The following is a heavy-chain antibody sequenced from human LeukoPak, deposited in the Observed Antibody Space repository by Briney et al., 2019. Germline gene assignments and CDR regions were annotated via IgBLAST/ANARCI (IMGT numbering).Heavy chain of an antibody. D-gene: IGHD2/OR15-2a*01. CDR3: ARGDPFSFPASFDY. CDR2: IYTSGST. Sequence: SETLSLTCTVSGGSISSYYWSWIRQPAGKGLEWIGRIYTSGSTNYNPSLKSRVTMSVDTSKNQFSLKLSSVTAADTAVYYCARGDPFSFPASFDYWGQGTLVTVSS. J-gene: IGHJ4*02. CDR1: GGSISSYY. V-gene: IGHV4-4*07.